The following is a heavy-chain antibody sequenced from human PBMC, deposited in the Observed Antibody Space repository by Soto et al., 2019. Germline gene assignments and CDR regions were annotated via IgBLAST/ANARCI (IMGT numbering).Heavy chain of an antibody. CDR1: GYTFSGYY. Sequence: ASVKVCCKASGYTFSGYYIHWLRQAPGQGLEWMGWINPNSGGTNDAQKFQGRVTVARDTPTSTAYMELSRLTSDDTAVYYCARSLTEGYCTITGCYTRPLYGMDVWGQGTTVTVSS. V-gene: IGHV1-2*02. CDR3: ARSLTEGYCTITGCYTRPLYGMDV. D-gene: IGHD2-2*02. J-gene: IGHJ6*02. CDR2: INPNSGGT.